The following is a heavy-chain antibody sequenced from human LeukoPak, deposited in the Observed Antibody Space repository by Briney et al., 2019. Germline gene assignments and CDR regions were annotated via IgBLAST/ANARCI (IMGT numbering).Heavy chain of an antibody. J-gene: IGHJ6*03. CDR2: ISRSSNYT. D-gene: IGHD3-22*01. V-gene: IGHV3-21*01. Sequence: GGSLRLSCAASGFTFSSYSTNWVRQAPGNGMEWDSFISRSSNYTYYADSVKGRFTISRDNAKNSLYLQMNSLRAEDTAVYYCAREKEAPGVGVVVIRDYYYMDVWGKGTTVTVSS. CDR1: GFTFSSYS. CDR3: AREKEAPGVGVVVIRDYYYMDV.